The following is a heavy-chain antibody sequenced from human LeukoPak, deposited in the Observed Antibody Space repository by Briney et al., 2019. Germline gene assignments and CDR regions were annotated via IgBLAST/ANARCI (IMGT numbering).Heavy chain of an antibody. CDR1: GGSISNYY. CDR2: IHSSGST. D-gene: IGHD2-2*01. Sequence: SETLSLTCSVSGGSISNYYWSWIRQPPGKRLEWIGYIHSSGSTNYNPSLKGRVTVSLEPSKNRFSLKLSSVTAADTAVYYCARVLSHQYYYYYMDLWGKGTTVTVSS. V-gene: IGHV4-59*01. J-gene: IGHJ6*03. CDR3: ARVLSHQYYYYYMDL.